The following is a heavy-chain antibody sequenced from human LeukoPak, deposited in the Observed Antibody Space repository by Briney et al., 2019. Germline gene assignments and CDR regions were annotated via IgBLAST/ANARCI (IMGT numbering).Heavy chain of an antibody. CDR2: IGGRDDRT. Sequence: GGSLRLSCAASGFTFIGHTMTWLRQVPGKGLEWVAIIGGRDDRTYYADFVEGRFIISRENSKNSLHLHMSRLRAEDTAVYYCAKDPNPLYDFWTGYKWGQGTLVTVSS. V-gene: IGHV3-23*01. D-gene: IGHD3-3*01. CDR1: GFTFIGHT. J-gene: IGHJ4*02. CDR3: AKDPNPLYDFWTGYK.